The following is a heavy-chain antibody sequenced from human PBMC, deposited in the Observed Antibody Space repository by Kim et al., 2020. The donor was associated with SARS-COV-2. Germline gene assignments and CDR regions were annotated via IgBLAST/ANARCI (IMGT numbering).Heavy chain of an antibody. CDR3: ARGTLGYDSLPFDY. J-gene: IGHJ4*02. CDR2: ISYDGSNK. D-gene: IGHD3-22*01. CDR1: GFTFSSYA. Sequence: GGSLRLSCAASGFTFSSYAMHWVRQAPGKGLEWVAVISYDGSNKYYADSVKGRFTISRDNSKNTLYLQMNSLRAEDTAVYYCARGTLGYDSLPFDYWGQGTLVTVSS. V-gene: IGHV3-30-3*01.